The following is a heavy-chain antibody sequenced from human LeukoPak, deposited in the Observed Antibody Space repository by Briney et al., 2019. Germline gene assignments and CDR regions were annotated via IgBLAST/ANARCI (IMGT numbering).Heavy chain of an antibody. D-gene: IGHD2-8*02. Sequence: SETLSLTCTISRGPISSRGHYWGWIRQPPGKWREWIGNIYHDVTSTYKPPLKSGVTISVDTSKRQVSLKLASVTAADTAIYSCARVGGWWAFDSWGQGTLVSVSS. CDR1: RGPISSRGHY. J-gene: IGHJ4*02. V-gene: IGHV4-39*07. CDR3: ARVGGWWAFDS. CDR2: IYHDVTS.